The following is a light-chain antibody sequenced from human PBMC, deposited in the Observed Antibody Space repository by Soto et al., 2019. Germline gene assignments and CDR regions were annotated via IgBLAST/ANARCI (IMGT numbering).Light chain of an antibody. CDR1: QGISSA. J-gene: IGKJ4*01. CDR3: QQFYNYPLT. V-gene: IGKV1D-13*01. CDR2: DAS. Sequence: AIQLTQSPSSLSASVRDRVTITCRASQGISSALAWYQHKPGKAPKLLIYDASSLESGVPSRFSGSGSGTDFTLTISSLQPDDFATYYCQQFYNYPLTFGGGTKVEIK.